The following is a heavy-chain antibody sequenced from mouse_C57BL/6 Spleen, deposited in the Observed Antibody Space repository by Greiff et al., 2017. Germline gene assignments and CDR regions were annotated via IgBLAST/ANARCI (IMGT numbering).Heavy chain of an antibody. CDR1: GYTFTSYW. D-gene: IGHD1-1*01. J-gene: IGHJ1*03. Sequence: QVQLQQPGAELVMPGASVKLSCKASGYTFTSYWMHWAKQRPGQGLEWIGEIDPSDSYTNYNQTFKGKSTLTVDKSSSTAYMQLSSLTSEDSAVYYCARQYYGSSLTGFDVWGTGTTVTVSS. V-gene: IGHV1-69*01. CDR2: IDPSDSYT. CDR3: ARQYYGSSLTGFDV.